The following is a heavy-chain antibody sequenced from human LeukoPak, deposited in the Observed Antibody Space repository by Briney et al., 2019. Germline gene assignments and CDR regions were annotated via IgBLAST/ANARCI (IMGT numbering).Heavy chain of an antibody. CDR3: ARDQKIYCSSTSCNTFDY. J-gene: IGHJ4*02. Sequence: SETLSLTCTVSGGSISSYYWSWIRQPAGKGLEWIGRIYTSGSTNYNPSLKSRVTMSVDTSKNQFSLKLSSVTAADTAVYYCARDQKIYCSSTSCNTFDYWGQGTLVTVSS. CDR1: GGSISSYY. CDR2: IYTSGST. D-gene: IGHD2-2*01. V-gene: IGHV4-4*07.